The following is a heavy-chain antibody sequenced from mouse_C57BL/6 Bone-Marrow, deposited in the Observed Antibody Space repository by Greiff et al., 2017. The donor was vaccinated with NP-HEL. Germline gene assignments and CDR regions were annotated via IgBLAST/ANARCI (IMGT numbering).Heavy chain of an antibody. CDR2: IHPNSGST. CDR1: GYTFTSYW. V-gene: IGHV1-64*01. Sequence: VQLQQPGAELVKPGASVKLSCKASGYTFTSYWMHWVKQRPGQGLEWIGMIHPNSGSTNYNEKFKSKATLTVDKSSSTAYMQLSSLTSEDSAVYYCARSRIYYGNYGAMDYWGQGTSVTVSS. D-gene: IGHD2-1*01. J-gene: IGHJ4*01. CDR3: ARSRIYYGNYGAMDY.